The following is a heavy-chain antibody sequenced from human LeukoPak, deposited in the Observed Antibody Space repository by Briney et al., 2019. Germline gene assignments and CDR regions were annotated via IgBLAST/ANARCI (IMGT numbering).Heavy chain of an antibody. D-gene: IGHD3-3*01. Sequence: SETLSLTCAVSGGSISSGGYSWSWIRQPPGKGQEWIGYIYHSGITYYNPSLKSRVTMSLDRSKNQFSLKLTSVTAADTAVYYCARRVVAIFYFDYWGQGALVTVSS. CDR2: IYHSGIT. V-gene: IGHV4-30-2*01. J-gene: IGHJ4*02. CDR1: GGSISSGGYS. CDR3: ARRVVAIFYFDY.